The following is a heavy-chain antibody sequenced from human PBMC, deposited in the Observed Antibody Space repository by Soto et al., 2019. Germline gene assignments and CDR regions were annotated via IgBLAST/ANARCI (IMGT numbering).Heavy chain of an antibody. CDR3: ARAAPASEGRCCSRTSRHFAP. CDR1: AGSISSGGYY. CDR2: IYCSGST. V-gene: IGHV4-31*03. J-gene: IGHJ5*02. Sequence: SETLSLTCTVSAGSISSGGYYWSWIRQHPGKGLEWIGYIYCSGSTYYNPSLKSRVTISVDTSKNQFSLKLSSVIVAATEVYYCARAAPASEGRCCSRTSRHFAPWGQGTLV. D-gene: IGHD2-2*01.